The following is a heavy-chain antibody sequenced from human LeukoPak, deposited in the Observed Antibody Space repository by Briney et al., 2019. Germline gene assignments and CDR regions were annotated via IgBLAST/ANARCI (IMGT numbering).Heavy chain of an antibody. V-gene: IGHV3-21*01. CDR3: ATLHPGYCSGGSCYTVGRY. CDR1: GFTFSSYR. Sequence: GGSLRLSCAASGFTFSSYRMNWVRQAPGKGLEWVSSISSSSSYIYYADSVRGRINISRDNAKNSLYLQMNSLRAEDTAVYYCATLHPGYCSGGSCYTVGRYWGQETLVTVSS. D-gene: IGHD2-15*01. CDR2: ISSSSSYI. J-gene: IGHJ4*02.